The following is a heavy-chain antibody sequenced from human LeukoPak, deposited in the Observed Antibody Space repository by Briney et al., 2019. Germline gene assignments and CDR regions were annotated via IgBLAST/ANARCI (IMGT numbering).Heavy chain of an antibody. CDR3: ARDYYYGSGSYLK. CDR1: GFTFTNYW. V-gene: IGHV3-7*01. Sequence: GGSLRLSCAASGFTFTNYWMSWVRQAPGKGLEWVANIKPDGSEKYYVDSVKGRFTISRDNAKNSLYLQMNSLRAEDTAVYYCARDYYYGSGSYLKWSQGTLVTVSS. D-gene: IGHD3-10*01. J-gene: IGHJ4*02. CDR2: IKPDGSEK.